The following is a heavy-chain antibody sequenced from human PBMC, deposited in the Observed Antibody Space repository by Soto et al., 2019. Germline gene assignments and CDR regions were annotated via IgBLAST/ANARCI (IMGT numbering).Heavy chain of an antibody. D-gene: IGHD4-17*01. Sequence: GASVKVSCKAPGYTFTGFGISWVRQAPGQGLEWMGWISTYNGNTNYAQKLQDRVTMTTYTSTSTAYMELRSLRSYDTAVYYCARDWSLTTNPDYWGQGTLVTVSS. CDR1: GYTFTGFG. CDR2: ISTYNGNT. J-gene: IGHJ4*02. CDR3: ARDWSLTTNPDY. V-gene: IGHV1-18*01.